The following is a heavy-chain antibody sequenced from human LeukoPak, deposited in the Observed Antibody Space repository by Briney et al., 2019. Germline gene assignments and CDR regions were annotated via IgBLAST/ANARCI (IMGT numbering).Heavy chain of an antibody. CDR1: GGSFSGYY. CDR3: ARSTYYYGSGSYYLFDY. V-gene: IGHV4-34*01. J-gene: IGHJ4*02. Sequence: PSETLSLTCAVYGGSFSGYYWSWIRQPPGKGLEWIGEINHSGSTNYNPSLKSRVTISVDTSKNQFSLKLSSVTAADTAVYYCARSTYYYGSGSYYLFDYWGQGTLVTVSS. CDR2: INHSGST. D-gene: IGHD3-10*01.